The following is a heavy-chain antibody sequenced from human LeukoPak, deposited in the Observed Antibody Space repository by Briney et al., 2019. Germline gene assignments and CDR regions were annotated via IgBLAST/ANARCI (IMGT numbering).Heavy chain of an antibody. V-gene: IGHV3-7*01. CDR3: ARDDTVTTRVGFID. Sequence: GGSLRLSCAASGFTFSSYWMSWVRQPPGKGLEWVANIKQDGSEKYYVDSVKGRFTISRDNAKNSLYLQMNSLRAEDTAVYYCARDDTVTTRVGFIDWGQGTLVTVSS. CDR1: GFTFSSYW. D-gene: IGHD4-17*01. J-gene: IGHJ4*02. CDR2: IKQDGSEK.